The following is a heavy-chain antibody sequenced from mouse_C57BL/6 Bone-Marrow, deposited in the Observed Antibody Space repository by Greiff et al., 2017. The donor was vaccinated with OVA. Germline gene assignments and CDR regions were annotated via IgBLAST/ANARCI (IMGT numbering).Heavy chain of an antibody. V-gene: IGHV1-39*01. CDR2: INPNYGTT. CDR1: GYSFTDYN. J-gene: IGHJ1*03. D-gene: IGHD1-1*01. CDR3: AFYYGSSYRDFDV. Sequence: VHVKQSGPELVKPGASVKISCKASGYSFTDYNMNWVKQSNGKSLEWIGVINPNYGTTSYNQKFKGKATLTVDQSSSTAYMQLNSLTSEDSAVYYCAFYYGSSYRDFDVWGTETTVTVSS.